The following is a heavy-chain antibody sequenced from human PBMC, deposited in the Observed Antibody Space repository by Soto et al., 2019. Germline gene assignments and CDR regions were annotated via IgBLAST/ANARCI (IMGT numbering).Heavy chain of an antibody. CDR3: ARRQDWNYLFDN. D-gene: IGHD1-7*01. CDR2: SYYSGTT. CDR1: GGSINNYY. J-gene: IGHJ4*02. Sequence: SEPLSLTCTVSGGSINNYYWSWIRQSPGRGLEWIGCSYYSGTTNYNPSLSSRVTISIGASKTQFSLRLRSVTAADTAVYYCARRQDWNYLFDNWGPGILVTVSS. V-gene: IGHV4-59*01.